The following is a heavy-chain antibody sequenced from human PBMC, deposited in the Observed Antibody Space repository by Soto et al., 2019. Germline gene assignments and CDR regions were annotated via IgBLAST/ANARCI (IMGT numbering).Heavy chain of an antibody. CDR2: INHSGST. CDR1: GGSFSGYY. D-gene: IGHD3-3*01. Sequence: SETLSLTCAVYGGSFSGYYWSWIRQPPGKGLEWIGEINHSGSTNYNPSLKSRVTISVDTSKNQFSLKLSSVTAADTAVYYCARVERITIFGVVHYYYYYGMDVWGQGTTVTV. CDR3: ARVERITIFGVVHYYYYYGMDV. V-gene: IGHV4-34*01. J-gene: IGHJ6*02.